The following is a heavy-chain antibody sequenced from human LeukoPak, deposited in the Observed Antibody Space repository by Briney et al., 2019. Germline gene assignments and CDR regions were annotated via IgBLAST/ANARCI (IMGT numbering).Heavy chain of an antibody. J-gene: IGHJ4*02. CDR1: GFTFSSYG. Sequence: PGGSLRLSCAASGFTFSSYGMHWVRQAPRKGVEWVAVISYDGSNKYYADSVKGRFTISRDNSKNTLYLQMNSLRAEDTAVYYCAKGGGYSYGVFDYWGQGPLVTVSS. CDR3: AKGGGYSYGVFDY. D-gene: IGHD5-18*01. V-gene: IGHV3-30*18. CDR2: ISYDGSNK.